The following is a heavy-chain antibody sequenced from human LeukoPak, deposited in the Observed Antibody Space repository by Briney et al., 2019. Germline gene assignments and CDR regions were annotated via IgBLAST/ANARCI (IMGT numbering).Heavy chain of an antibody. CDR3: ARRSGYSYEGPINWFDP. V-gene: IGHV4-39*01. J-gene: IGHJ5*02. Sequence: SETLSLTCTVSGGSISSSSYYWGWIRQPPGKGLEWIGSIYYSGSTYYNPSIKSRVTISVDTSKNQFSLKLSSVTAADTAVYYCARRSGYSYEGPINWFDPWGQGTLVTVSS. D-gene: IGHD5-18*01. CDR2: IYYSGST. CDR1: GGSISSSSYY.